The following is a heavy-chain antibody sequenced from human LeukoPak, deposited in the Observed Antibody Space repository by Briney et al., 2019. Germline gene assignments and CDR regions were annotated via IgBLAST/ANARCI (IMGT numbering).Heavy chain of an antibody. Sequence: GGSLRLSCAASGFTFSSYAMNWVRQAPGKGLEWVSVIYSGGSTYYADSVKGRFTISRDNSKNTLYLQMNSLRAEDTAVYYCARDKPGYSSSAGDYWGQGTLVTVSS. CDR3: ARDKPGYSSSAGDY. D-gene: IGHD6-6*01. V-gene: IGHV3-66*01. J-gene: IGHJ4*02. CDR1: GFTFSSYA. CDR2: IYSGGST.